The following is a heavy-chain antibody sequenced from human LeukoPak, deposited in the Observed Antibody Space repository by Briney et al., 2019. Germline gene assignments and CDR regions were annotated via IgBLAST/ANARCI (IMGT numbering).Heavy chain of an antibody. Sequence: GGSLRLSCAASGFTFSDYYMSWIRQVPGKGLEWVSYITSSGDTIYYADSVKGRFTISRDIPESSVYLQMNSLRAEERGVYLGARVGGNWGEGYFDYWGQGTLVTVSS. J-gene: IGHJ4*02. CDR3: ARVGGNWGEGYFDY. V-gene: IGHV3-11*01. CDR1: GFTFSDYY. CDR2: ITSSGDTI. D-gene: IGHD7-27*01.